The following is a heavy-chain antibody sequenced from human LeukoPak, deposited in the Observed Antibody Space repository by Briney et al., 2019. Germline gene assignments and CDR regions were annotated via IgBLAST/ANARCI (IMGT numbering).Heavy chain of an antibody. V-gene: IGHV1-2*02. CDR1: GYTFTGYY. D-gene: IGHD2-2*01. CDR2: INPNSGGT. CDR3: TRVYQLLFLVDH. J-gene: IGHJ4*02. Sequence: ASVKVSCKASGYTFTGYYMHWVRQAPGQGLEWMGWINPNSGGTNYAQKFQGRVTMTRDTSISTAYMELNRLRSDDTAGDYCTRVYQLLFLVDHWGQGTIVTVSS.